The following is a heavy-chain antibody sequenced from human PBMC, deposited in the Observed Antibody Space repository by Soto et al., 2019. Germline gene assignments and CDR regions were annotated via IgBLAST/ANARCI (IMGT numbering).Heavy chain of an antibody. CDR2: IDPSDSYT. Sequence: RGESLKISCKGSGYSFTSYWISWVRQMPGKGLEWMGRIDPSDSYTNYSPSFQGHVTISADKSISTAYLQWSSLKASDTAMYYCARLPWYDSSGPSGVDYWGQGTLVTVSS. CDR1: GYSFTSYW. J-gene: IGHJ4*02. V-gene: IGHV5-10-1*01. D-gene: IGHD3-22*01. CDR3: ARLPWYDSSGPSGVDY.